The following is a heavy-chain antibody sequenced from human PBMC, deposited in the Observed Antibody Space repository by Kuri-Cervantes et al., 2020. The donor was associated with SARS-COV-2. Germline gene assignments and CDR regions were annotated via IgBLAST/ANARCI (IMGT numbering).Heavy chain of an antibody. CDR3: ARSSPNGAAQFDY. J-gene: IGHJ4*02. Sequence: GSLRLSCTVSGGSISSSSYYWGWIRQPPGKGLEWIGSIYYSGSTYYNPSLKSRVTISVDTSKNQFSLKLSSVTAADTAVYYCARSSPNGAAQFDYWGQGTLVTVSS. CDR2: IYYSGST. CDR1: GGSISSSSYY. V-gene: IGHV4-39*07. D-gene: IGHD2-8*01.